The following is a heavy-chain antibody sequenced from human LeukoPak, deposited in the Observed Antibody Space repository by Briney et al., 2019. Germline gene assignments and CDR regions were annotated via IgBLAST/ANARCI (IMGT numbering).Heavy chain of an antibody. Sequence: GGSLRLSCAASGFTFSSYAMSWVRQAPGKGLEWVSAISGSGGSTYYADSVKGRFTISRDNSKNTLYLQTNSLRAEDTAVYYCAKKQWPEYFQHWGQGTLVTVSS. CDR1: GFTFSSYA. D-gene: IGHD6-19*01. CDR2: ISGSGGST. V-gene: IGHV3-23*01. J-gene: IGHJ1*01. CDR3: AKKQWPEYFQH.